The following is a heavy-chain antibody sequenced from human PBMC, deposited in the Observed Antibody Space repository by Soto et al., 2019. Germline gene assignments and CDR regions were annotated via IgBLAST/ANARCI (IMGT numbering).Heavy chain of an antibody. D-gene: IGHD1-26*01. Sequence: QVQLQESGPGLVKPSETLSLTCTVSGGSISSYYWSWIRQPPGKGLEWIGYSYYSGSTNYNPSLKRRVTISVDTSKHQFSLKLSSVTAADTAVYYWARGGSGMVDYYYYYMDVWGKGTTVSVSS. J-gene: IGHJ6*03. CDR2: SYYSGST. CDR1: GGSISSYY. V-gene: IGHV4-59*01. CDR3: ARGGSGMVDYYYYYMDV.